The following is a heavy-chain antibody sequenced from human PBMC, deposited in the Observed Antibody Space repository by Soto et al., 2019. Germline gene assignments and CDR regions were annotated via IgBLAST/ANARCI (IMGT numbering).Heavy chain of an antibody. CDR3: AREAYGRFYFDF. J-gene: IGHJ4*02. CDR1: GFTFSIYW. D-gene: IGHD3-16*01. Sequence: EVQLVESGGGLVQPGGSLRLSCATSGFTFSIYWMHWVRQAPGKGLVWVSHITSDGSTTSYADSVKGRFTISRDNAKNTLYLQMNSLRAEDMAVYYCAREAYGRFYFDFWGQGTLVTVSS. CDR2: ITSDGSTT. V-gene: IGHV3-74*01.